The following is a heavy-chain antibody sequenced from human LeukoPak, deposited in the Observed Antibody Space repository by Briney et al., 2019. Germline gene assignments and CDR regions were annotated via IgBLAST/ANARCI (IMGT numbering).Heavy chain of an antibody. CDR1: GYSFTSHW. J-gene: IGHJ3*02. V-gene: IGHV5-51*01. CDR2: IYPGDSET. CDR3: ARRYYYDSSGYYLAHDAFDI. Sequence: GESLKISCKGSGYSFTSHWIGWVRQMPGKGVEWMGIIYPGDSETRYSLSFQGQVTISADKSSSTAYLQWSSLKASDTAMYYCARRYYYDSSGYYLAHDAFDIWGQGTMVTVSS. D-gene: IGHD3-22*01.